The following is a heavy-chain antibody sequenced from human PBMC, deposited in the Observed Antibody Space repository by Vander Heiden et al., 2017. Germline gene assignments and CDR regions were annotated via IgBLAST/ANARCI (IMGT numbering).Heavy chain of an antibody. J-gene: IGHJ2*01. Sequence: EVQLLESGGGWVQLGGSLRLSCAGSGTPVPDHDMHWVRQAPGKGLEWVSGIDWNSATTGYADSVKGRFTISRDNAKNSLFLQMNSLRVEDTAFYYCGKDVTPGSLDLWGRGTLVIVSS. D-gene: IGHD4-4*01. CDR1: GTPVPDHD. CDR2: IDWNSATT. CDR3: GKDVTPGSLDL. V-gene: IGHV3-9*01.